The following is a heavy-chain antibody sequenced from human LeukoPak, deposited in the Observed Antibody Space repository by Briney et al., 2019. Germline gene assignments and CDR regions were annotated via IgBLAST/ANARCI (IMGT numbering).Heavy chain of an antibody. CDR2: INPNSGGT. V-gene: IGHV1-2*02. Sequence: ASVKVSYKASGYTFTGYYMHWVRQAPGQGLEWMGWINPNSGGTNYAQRFQGRVTMTRDTSISTAYMELSRLRSDDTAVYYCARWAAAGPSYDAFDIWGQGTMVTVSS. CDR3: ARWAAAGPSYDAFDI. D-gene: IGHD6-13*01. CDR1: GYTFTGYY. J-gene: IGHJ3*02.